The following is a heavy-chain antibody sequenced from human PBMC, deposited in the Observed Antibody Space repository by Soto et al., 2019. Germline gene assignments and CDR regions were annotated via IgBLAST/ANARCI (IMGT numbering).Heavy chain of an antibody. D-gene: IGHD6-13*01. CDR1: AFTFSTYG. V-gene: IGHV3-30*18. Sequence: QVQLVESGGGVVQPGRSLRLSCAASAFTFSTYGMHWLRQAPGKGLEWVAVISYDGSTKFYADSVKGRFTISRDNSNNTLYLQMNSLRAEDTAVYYCAKDRYSNTGNWFDPWGQGTLVNVSS. CDR2: ISYDGSTK. J-gene: IGHJ5*02. CDR3: AKDRYSNTGNWFDP.